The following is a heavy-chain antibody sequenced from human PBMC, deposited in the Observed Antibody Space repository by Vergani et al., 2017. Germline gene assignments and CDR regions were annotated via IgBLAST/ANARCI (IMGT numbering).Heavy chain of an antibody. CDR2: ISYDGTQK. D-gene: IGHD1-1*01. Sequence: VQLVESGGVVVQPGGSLGLSCVVSGFTSSYYGMHWVRQAPGKGLEWVAVISYDGTQKYYADSVKGRFTISRDNSKSTLYLQMNSLRTEDTAVYYCAIKSXGTPGCQIGYFREWGQGTLVTVSS. J-gene: IGHJ1*01. CDR1: GFTSSYYG. V-gene: IGHV3-30*03. CDR3: AIKSXGTPGCQIGYFRE.